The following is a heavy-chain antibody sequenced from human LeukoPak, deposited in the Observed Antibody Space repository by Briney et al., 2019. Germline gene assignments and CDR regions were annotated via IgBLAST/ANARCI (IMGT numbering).Heavy chain of an antibody. CDR1: XXTFXXXX. J-gene: IGHJ4*02. CDR2: ISXSGTXI. CDR3: ARDDSSGWPVDY. V-gene: IGHV3-48*03. Sequence: GGSLRLSCAASXXTFXXXXXXXXXXXXXXXXXWXSXISXSGTXIXYADSVKGRFTISRDNAKNSLYLQMNSLRAEDTAVYYCARDDSSGWPVDYWGQGTLVTVSS. D-gene: IGHD6-19*01.